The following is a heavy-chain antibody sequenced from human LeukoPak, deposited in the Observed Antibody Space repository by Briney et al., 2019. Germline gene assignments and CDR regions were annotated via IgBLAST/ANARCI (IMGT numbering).Heavy chain of an antibody. V-gene: IGHV4-4*07. J-gene: IGHJ3*02. CDR2: IYTSGST. CDR3: ARSYCGGDCYPHDAFDI. Sequence: SETLSLTCTVSGGSISSYYWSWIRQPAGQGLEWIGRIYTSGSTNYNPSLKSRVTMSVDTSKNQFSLKLSPVTAADTAVYYCARSYCGGDCYPHDAFDIWGQGTMVTVSS. D-gene: IGHD2-21*02. CDR1: GGSISSYY.